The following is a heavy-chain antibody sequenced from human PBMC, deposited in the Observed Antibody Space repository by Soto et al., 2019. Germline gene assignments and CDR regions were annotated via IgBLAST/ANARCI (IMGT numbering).Heavy chain of an antibody. V-gene: IGHV4-59*08. CDR2: IYYSGST. CDR1: GGSISSYY. D-gene: IGHD1-26*01. CDR3: ARHGGVGAYDAFDI. Sequence: SETLSLTCTVSGGSISSYYWSWIRQPPGKGLEWIGYIYYSGSTNYNPSLKSRVTISVDTSKNQFSLKLSSGTAADTAVYYCARHGGVGAYDAFDIWGQGTMVTVSS. J-gene: IGHJ3*02.